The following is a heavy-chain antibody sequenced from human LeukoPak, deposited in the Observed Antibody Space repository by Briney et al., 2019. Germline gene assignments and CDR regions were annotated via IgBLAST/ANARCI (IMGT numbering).Heavy chain of an antibody. D-gene: IGHD4-17*01. V-gene: IGHV3-48*01. CDR2: IISISSTI. Sequence: GGSLRLSCAASGFTFSSYSMNWVRPAPGKGLEWVSYIISISSTIYYADSGKGRFTISRDNAKNPLYLQRNSVRAENTAVYYCAKAPDYLYGDVPFCEYWGQRPLVTLPS. J-gene: IGHJ4*01. CDR3: AKAPDYLYGDVPFCEY. CDR1: GFTFSSYS.